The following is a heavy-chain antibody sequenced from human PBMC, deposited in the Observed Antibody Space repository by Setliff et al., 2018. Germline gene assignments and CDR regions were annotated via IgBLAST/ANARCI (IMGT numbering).Heavy chain of an antibody. CDR1: GGSISSDY. CDR2: IYSSGST. V-gene: IGHV4-4*08. CDR3: ARHPSSGSYYGGSIFYFDD. D-gene: IGHD1-26*01. Sequence: PSETLSLTCTVSGGSISSDYWSWIRQPPGKGLEWIGYIYSSGSTKYNPSLKSRVTISVDTSKNQFSLKLNSVTAADTAVYYCARHPSSGSYYGGSIFYFDDWGKGTTVTVSS. J-gene: IGHJ6*03.